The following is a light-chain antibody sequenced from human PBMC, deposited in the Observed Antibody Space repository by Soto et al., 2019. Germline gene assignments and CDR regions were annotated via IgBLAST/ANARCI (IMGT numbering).Light chain of an antibody. CDR2: GAS. CDR3: QQYGSSPYT. CDR1: QSVSSSY. J-gene: IGKJ2*01. Sequence: EIVLTQSPGTLSLSPGERATLSCRASQSVSSSYLAWYQQTPGQAPRLLIYGASSMATGIPDRFSGSGSGTDFTLTINRLEPEDFAAYYCQQYGSSPYTFGQGTKLEIK. V-gene: IGKV3-20*01.